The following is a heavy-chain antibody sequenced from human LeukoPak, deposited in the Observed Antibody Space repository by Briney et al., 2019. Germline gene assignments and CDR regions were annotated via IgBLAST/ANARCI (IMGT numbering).Heavy chain of an antibody. CDR2: IGTAGDT. Sequence: GGSLRLSCAASGFTFSSYDMHWVRQATGKGLEWVSAIGTAGDTYYPGSVKGRFTISRENAKNSLYLQMNSLRAGGTAVYYCARGVRGLRGIVVVITKNWFGPWGQGTLVTVSS. D-gene: IGHD3-22*01. CDR3: ARGVRGLRGIVVVITKNWFGP. V-gene: IGHV3-13*01. CDR1: GFTFSSYD. J-gene: IGHJ5*02.